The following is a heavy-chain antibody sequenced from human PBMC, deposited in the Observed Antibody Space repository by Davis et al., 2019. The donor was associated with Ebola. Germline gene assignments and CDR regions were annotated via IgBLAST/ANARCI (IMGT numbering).Heavy chain of an antibody. CDR3: ARGRGIGLDY. Sequence: SETLSLTCAVYGGSFSGYYWSWIRQHPGKGLEWIGYIYYSGSTYYNPSLKSRVTISVDTSKNQFSLKLSSVTAADTAVYYCARGRGIGLDYWGQGTLVTVSS. CDR1: GGSFSGYY. V-gene: IGHV4-31*11. CDR2: IYYSGST. D-gene: IGHD6-13*01. J-gene: IGHJ4*02.